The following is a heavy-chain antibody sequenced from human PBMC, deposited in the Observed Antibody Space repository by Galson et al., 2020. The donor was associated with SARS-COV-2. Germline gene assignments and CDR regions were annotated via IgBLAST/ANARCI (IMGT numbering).Heavy chain of an antibody. CDR2: ISWNSGSI. CDR3: AKLSVGYFDSNFDY. D-gene: IGHD3-9*01. J-gene: IGHJ4*02. CDR1: GFTFDDYA. Sequence: SLKISCAASGFTFDDYAMHWVRQAPGKGLEWVSGISWNSGSIGYADSVKGRFTISRDNAKNSLYLQMNSLRAEDTALYYCAKLSVGYFDSNFDYWGQGTLVTVSS. V-gene: IGHV3-9*01.